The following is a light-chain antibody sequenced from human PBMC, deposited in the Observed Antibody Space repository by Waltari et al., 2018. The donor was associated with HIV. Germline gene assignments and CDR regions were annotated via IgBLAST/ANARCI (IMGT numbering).Light chain of an antibody. CDR2: GNI. V-gene: IGLV1-40*01. J-gene: IGLJ2*01. CDR3: QSYDSSLRGPV. Sequence: QSVLTQPPSVSGAPGQRVTISCTGSSSNIRAGYDVHWYQQLPGTAPKLLIYGNINRPSGVPDRFSGSKSGTSASLAITGLQAEDEADYYCQSYDSSLRGPVFGGGTKLTVL. CDR1: SSNIRAGYD.